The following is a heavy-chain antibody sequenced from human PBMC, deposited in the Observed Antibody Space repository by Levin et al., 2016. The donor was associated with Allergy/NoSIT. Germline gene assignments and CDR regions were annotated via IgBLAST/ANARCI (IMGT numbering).Heavy chain of an antibody. CDR3: ARGVSSGWGFDY. D-gene: IGHD6-19*01. Sequence: VRQAPGKGLEWVAVIWYDGSNKYYADSVKGRFTISRDNSKNTLYLQMNSLRAEDTAVYYCARGVSSGWGFDYWGQGTLVTVSS. V-gene: IGHV3-33*01. J-gene: IGHJ4*02. CDR2: IWYDGSNK.